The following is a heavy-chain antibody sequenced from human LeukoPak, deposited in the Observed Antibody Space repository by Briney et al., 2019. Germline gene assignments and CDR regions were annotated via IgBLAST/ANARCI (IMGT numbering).Heavy chain of an antibody. V-gene: IGHV4-61*01. CDR3: AREGTSGTHLNWFDP. CDR1: GGSVSSGSYY. D-gene: IGHD1-1*01. CDR2: IYYSGST. Sequence: SETLSLTCTVSGGSVSSGSYYWSWLRQPPGKGLEWIGYIYYSGSTNYNPSLKSRVTLSVDTSKNQFSLKLSSVTAADTAVYYCAREGTSGTHLNWFDPWGQGTLVTVSS. J-gene: IGHJ5*02.